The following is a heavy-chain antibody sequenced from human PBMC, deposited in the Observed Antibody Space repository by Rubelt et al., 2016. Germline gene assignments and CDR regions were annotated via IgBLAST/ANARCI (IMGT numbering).Heavy chain of an antibody. CDR1: GFTVSSNY. J-gene: IGHJ4*02. D-gene: IGHD1-26*01. V-gene: IGHV3-66*01. Sequence: GGGLVQPGGSLRLSCAASGFTVSSNYMSWVRQAPGKGLEWVSLIYSGGATYYADSVKGRFTISRDNAKNSLYLQMDSLRAEDTAVYYCARDAPYSGSYHQFDHWGQGTLVTVSS. CDR2: IYSGGAT. CDR3: ARDAPYSGSYHQFDH.